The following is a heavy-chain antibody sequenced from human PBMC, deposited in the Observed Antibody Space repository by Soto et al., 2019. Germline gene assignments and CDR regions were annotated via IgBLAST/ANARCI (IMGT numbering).Heavy chain of an antibody. D-gene: IGHD5-18*01. V-gene: IGHV4-59*01. J-gene: IGHJ5*02. Sequence: TLSLTCTVSGGSISSYYWSWIRQPPGKGLEWIGYIYYSGSTNYNPSLKSRVTISVDTSKNQFSLKLSSVTAADTAVYYCAREWTDVDTAWNPRNWFDPWGQGTLVTVSS. CDR2: IYYSGST. CDR3: AREWTDVDTAWNPRNWFDP. CDR1: GGSISSYY.